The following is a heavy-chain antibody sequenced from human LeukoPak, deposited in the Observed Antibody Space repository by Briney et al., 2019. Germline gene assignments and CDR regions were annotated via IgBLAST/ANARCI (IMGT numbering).Heavy chain of an antibody. CDR2: ISGSGGST. Sequence: PGGSLRLSCAASGFTFSSYAMSWVRQAPGKGLERVSAISGSGGSTYYADSVKGRFTISRDNSKNTLYLQMNSLRAEDTAVYYCAKDQTYYYDSSGYYPNDAFDIWGQGTMVTVSS. CDR3: AKDQTYYYDSSGYYPNDAFDI. J-gene: IGHJ3*02. D-gene: IGHD3-22*01. CDR1: GFTFSSYA. V-gene: IGHV3-23*01.